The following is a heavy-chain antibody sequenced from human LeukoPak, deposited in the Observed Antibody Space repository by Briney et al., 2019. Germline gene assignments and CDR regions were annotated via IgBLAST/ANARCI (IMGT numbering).Heavy chain of an antibody. Sequence: SVKVSCKASGYTFTSYGISWVRQAPGQGLEWMGRIIPIFGIANYAQKFQGRVTITADKSTSTAYMELSSLRSEDTAVYYCARKYYDSSGYADAFDIWGQGTMVTVSS. CDR3: ARKYYDSSGYADAFDI. CDR1: GYTFTSYG. V-gene: IGHV1-69*04. D-gene: IGHD3-22*01. CDR2: IIPIFGIA. J-gene: IGHJ3*02.